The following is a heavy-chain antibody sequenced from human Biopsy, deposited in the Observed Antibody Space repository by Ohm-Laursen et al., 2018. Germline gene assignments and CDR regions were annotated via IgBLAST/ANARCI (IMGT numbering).Heavy chain of an antibody. V-gene: IGHV4-39*01. J-gene: IGHJ4*02. D-gene: IGHD3-3*01. CDR3: ARHSLDDFWSGAHYYFDY. Sequence: GTLSLTCSVSGGSISSRNHYWGWLRQPPGKGLEWIGPVYYSGSTFYNSSLESRVTVSVDTSKNQFHLRLTSMSASDTAVYYCARHSLDDFWSGAHYYFDYWGLGTLVTASS. CDR2: VYYSGST. CDR1: GGSISSRNHY.